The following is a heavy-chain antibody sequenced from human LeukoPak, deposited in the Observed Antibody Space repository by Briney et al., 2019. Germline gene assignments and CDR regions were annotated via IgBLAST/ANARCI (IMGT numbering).Heavy chain of an antibody. Sequence: SETLSLTCAVSGGSISSGGYSWSWIRQPPGKGLEWIGYIYHSGSTYYNPSLKSRVTMSIDTSKNQFSLNLKSVTAADTAIYYCARGLIVVVTAATTEWFDPWGQGTLVTVSS. CDR2: IYHSGST. D-gene: IGHD2-21*02. CDR3: ARGLIVVVTAATTEWFDP. V-gene: IGHV4-30-2*01. CDR1: GGSISSGGYS. J-gene: IGHJ5*02.